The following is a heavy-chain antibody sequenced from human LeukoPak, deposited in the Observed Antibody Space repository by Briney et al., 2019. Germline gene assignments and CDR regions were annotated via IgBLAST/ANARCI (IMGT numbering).Heavy chain of an antibody. V-gene: IGHV4-59*08. CDR3: ARGVTATHFDY. J-gene: IGHJ4*02. CDR2: IYYSGST. D-gene: IGHD2-21*02. Sequence: PSETLSLTCTVSGGSISSYYWSWIRQPPGKGLEWIGYIYYSGSTNYNPSLKSRVTISVDTSKNQFSLKLSSVTAADTAVYYCARGVTATHFDYWGQGTLVTVSS. CDR1: GGSISSYY.